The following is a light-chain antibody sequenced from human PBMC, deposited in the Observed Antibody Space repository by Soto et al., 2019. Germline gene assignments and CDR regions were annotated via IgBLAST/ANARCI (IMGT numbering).Light chain of an antibody. CDR2: GVS. J-gene: IGKJ4*01. V-gene: IGKV3-20*01. CDR1: QTVSSSC. Sequence: DIVLTQSPVTLSLSPGESATLFCRASQTVSSSCLAWYQQRPGQAPRLLIYGVSSRATGIPDRFSGSGSGTDFTLTISRLQPEDFAVYYCQHYDNSAALTFGGGTKVDIK. CDR3: QHYDNSAALT.